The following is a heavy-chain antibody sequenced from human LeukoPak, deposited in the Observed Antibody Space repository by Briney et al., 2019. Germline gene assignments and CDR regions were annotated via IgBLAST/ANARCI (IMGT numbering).Heavy chain of an antibody. CDR3: ARDTTIVGATLFDY. D-gene: IGHD1-26*01. CDR2: IYYSGST. CDR1: GGSISSSSYY. V-gene: IGHV4-39*07. J-gene: IGHJ4*02. Sequence: PSETLSLTCTVSGGSISSSSYYWGWIRQPPGKGLEWIGSIYYSGSTYYNPSLKSRVTISVDTSKNQFSLKLSSVTAADTAVYYCARDTTIVGATLFDYWGQGTLVTVSS.